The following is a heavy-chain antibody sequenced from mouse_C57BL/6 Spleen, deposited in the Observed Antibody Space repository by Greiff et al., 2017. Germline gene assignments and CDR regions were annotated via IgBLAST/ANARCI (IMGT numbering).Heavy chain of an antibody. Sequence: EVKLMESGGDLVKPGGSLKLSCAASGFTFSSYGMSWVRQTPDKRLEWVATISSGGSYTYYPDSVKGRFTISRDNAKNTLYLQMSSLKSEDTAMYYCARHPNDHFDYWGQGTTLTVSS. CDR1: GFTFSSYG. D-gene: IGHD2-12*01. J-gene: IGHJ2*01. CDR3: ARHPNDHFDY. CDR2: ISSGGSYT. V-gene: IGHV5-6*01.